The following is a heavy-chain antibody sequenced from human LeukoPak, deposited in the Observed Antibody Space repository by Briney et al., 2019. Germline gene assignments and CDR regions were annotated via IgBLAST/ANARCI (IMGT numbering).Heavy chain of an antibody. Sequence: PGGSLRHSCAASGFTFSTYGKSWVRQAPGKGLAWVSGISGSGDSTYYADSVRGRFTISRDNSKNTLFLQMNSLRAEDTAVYYCAKADRRSDLPYYFDYWGQGTLVTVSS. V-gene: IGHV3-23*01. CDR2: ISGSGDST. J-gene: IGHJ4*02. CDR3: AKADRRSDLPYYFDY. CDR1: GFTFSTYG.